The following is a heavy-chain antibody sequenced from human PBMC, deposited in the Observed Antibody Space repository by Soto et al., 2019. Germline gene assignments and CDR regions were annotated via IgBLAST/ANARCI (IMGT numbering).Heavy chain of an antibody. CDR3: ARGDGYYDSRSFDY. Sequence: EVQLVESGGGLVKPGGSLRLSCAASGLTFSTYSMNWVRQAPGKGLEWVSTISSSSSDIHYADSVKGRFTIARHNAKNSLHLQRNSLGAADTAVYYCARGDGYYDSRSFDYWGQGTLVTVSS. J-gene: IGHJ4*02. D-gene: IGHD3-22*01. CDR1: GLTFSTYS. V-gene: IGHV3-21*01. CDR2: ISSSSSDI.